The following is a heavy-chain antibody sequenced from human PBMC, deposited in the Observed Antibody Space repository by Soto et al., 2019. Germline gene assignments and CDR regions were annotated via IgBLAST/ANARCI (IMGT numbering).Heavy chain of an antibody. D-gene: IGHD3-10*01. Sequence: ASVKVSCKASAYSLTNSYEHWVRQAPGQGLEWMGWINFNSGGTNYAQMFQGRVTMTSDTSTTTAYMELTSLRSDDMAVYYCARGSTTAVDYWGQGARVSVS. CDR2: INFNSGGT. J-gene: IGHJ4*02. CDR3: ARGSTTAVDY. CDR1: AYSLTNSY. V-gene: IGHV1-2*02.